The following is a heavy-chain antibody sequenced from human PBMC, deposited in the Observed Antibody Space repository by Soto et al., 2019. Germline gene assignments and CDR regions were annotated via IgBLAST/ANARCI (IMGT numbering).Heavy chain of an antibody. D-gene: IGHD2-2*01. V-gene: IGHV3-30*18. Sequence: GGSLRLSCAASRFTFSSYGMHWVRQAPGKGLEWVAVISYDGSNKYYADSVKGRFTISRDNSKNTLYLQMNSLRAEDTAVYYCAKDWDIVVAPAAIGYWGQGTLVTVSS. CDR2: ISYDGSNK. CDR1: RFTFSSYG. CDR3: AKDWDIVVAPAAIGY. J-gene: IGHJ4*02.